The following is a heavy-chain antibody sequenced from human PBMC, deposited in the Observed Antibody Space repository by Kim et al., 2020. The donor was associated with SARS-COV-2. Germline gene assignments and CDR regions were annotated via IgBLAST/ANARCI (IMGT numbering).Heavy chain of an antibody. CDR1: GFTFDDYA. CDR2: ISWNSGSI. Sequence: GGSLRLSCAASGFTFDDYAMHWVRQAPGKGLEWVSGISWNSGSIGYADSVKGRFTISRDNAKNSLYLQMNSLRAEDTALYYCAKDMERFGELLRTPQGFDPWGQGTLVTVCS. J-gene: IGHJ5*02. D-gene: IGHD3-10*01. CDR3: AKDMERFGELLRTPQGFDP. V-gene: IGHV3-9*01.